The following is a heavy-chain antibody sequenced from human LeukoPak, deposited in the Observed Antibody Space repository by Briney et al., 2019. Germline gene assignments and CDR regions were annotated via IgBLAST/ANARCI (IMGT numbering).Heavy chain of an antibody. CDR3: ARRLNYYGPGFDP. CDR2: INHSGST. CDR1: GGSISTYY. J-gene: IGHJ5*02. Sequence: SETLSLTCTVSGGSISTYYWSWIRQPPGKGLEWIGEINHSGSTNYNPSLKSRVTISVDTSKNQFSLKLSSVTAADTAVYYCARRLNYYGPGFDPWGQGTLVTVSS. D-gene: IGHD3-10*01. V-gene: IGHV4-34*01.